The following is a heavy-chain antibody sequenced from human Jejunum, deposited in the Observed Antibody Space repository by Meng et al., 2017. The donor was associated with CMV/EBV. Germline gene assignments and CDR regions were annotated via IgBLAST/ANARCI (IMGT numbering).Heavy chain of an antibody. Sequence: RWVRKAKGKGMEWDAHISSSGRTIYNEDNEKGRNKKKRDKEKKSVYLKMNRLRAKDTAVYYCARVGDNYDLLTGYYKATYYCDYWGQGTLVTVSS. CDR3: ARVGDNYDLLTGYYKATYYCDY. V-gene: IGHV3-11*04. J-gene: IGHJ4*02. D-gene: IGHD3-9*01. CDR2: ISSSGRTI.